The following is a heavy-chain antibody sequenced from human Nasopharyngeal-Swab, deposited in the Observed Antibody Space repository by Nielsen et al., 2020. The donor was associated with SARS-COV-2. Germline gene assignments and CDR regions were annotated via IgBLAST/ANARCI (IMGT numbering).Heavy chain of an antibody. CDR1: GFTFSSYG. CDR2: IWYDGSNK. V-gene: IGHV3-33*01. Sequence: GGSLRLSCAASGFTFSSYGMHWVRQAPGKGLEWVAVIWYDGSNKYYADSVKGRFTISRDNSKNTLYLQMNSLRAEDTAVYYCARENDYADEYYFDYWGQRTLVTVSS. J-gene: IGHJ4*02. D-gene: IGHD4-17*01. CDR3: ARENDYADEYYFDY.